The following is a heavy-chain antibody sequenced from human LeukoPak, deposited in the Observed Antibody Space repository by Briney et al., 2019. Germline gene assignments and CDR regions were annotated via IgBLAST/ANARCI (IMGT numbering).Heavy chain of an antibody. CDR1: GGSISSGTYY. D-gene: IGHD6-19*01. CDR3: ARADSSGY. V-gene: IGHV4-61*02. CDR2: IYTSGST. J-gene: IGHJ4*02. Sequence: NPSETQSLTCTVDGGSISSGTYYWSWIRQPAGKGPEWNGRIYTSGSTNYNSSLKSRVTISVDTSKNQFSLKLSSVTAADTAVYYCARADSSGYWGQGTLVTVSS.